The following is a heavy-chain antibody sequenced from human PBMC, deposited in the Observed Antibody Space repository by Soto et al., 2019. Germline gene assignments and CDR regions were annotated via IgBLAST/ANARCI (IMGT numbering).Heavy chain of an antibody. D-gene: IGHD5-12*01. CDR1: GFTLSCYW. CDR3: ARSRDGYNFVGDC. J-gene: IGHJ4*02. V-gene: IGHV3-74*01. CDR2: INIDGSST. Sequence: EVQLVESGGGLVQPGGSLRLSCAASGFTLSCYWMHWVRQAPGKGLVWVSRINIDGSSTSYADSVKGRFTISRDNAKNTLYLQVNSLRAEDTAVYYCARSRDGYNFVGDCWGQGTLVTVSS.